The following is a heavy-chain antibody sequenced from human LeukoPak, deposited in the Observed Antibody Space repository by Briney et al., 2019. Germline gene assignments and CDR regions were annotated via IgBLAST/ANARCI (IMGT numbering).Heavy chain of an antibody. D-gene: IGHD5-18*01. J-gene: IGHJ4*02. Sequence: PSVKVSCKASGYTFTSYYMHWVRHAPGQGLEWMGIINPSGGSTSYAQKFQGRVTMSRDMSTSTVYMELSSLRSEDTAVYYCARVGYSYGYYFDYWGQGTLVTVSS. CDR2: INPSGGST. CDR3: ARVGYSYGYYFDY. V-gene: IGHV1-46*01. CDR1: GYTFTSYY.